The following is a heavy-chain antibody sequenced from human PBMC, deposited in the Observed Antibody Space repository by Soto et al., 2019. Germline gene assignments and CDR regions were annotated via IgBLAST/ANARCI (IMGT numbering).Heavy chain of an antibody. CDR3: ARDKNYDILTGYLDY. CDR2: IWYDGSNK. D-gene: IGHD3-9*01. V-gene: IGHV3-33*01. J-gene: IGHJ4*02. Sequence: PGXSLRLSCAASGFTLSSYGLHWFRQAPVKGLEWVAVIWYDGSNKYYADSVKGRFTISRDNSKNTLYLQMNSLRAEDTAVYYCARDKNYDILTGYLDYWGQGTLVTVSS. CDR1: GFTLSSYG.